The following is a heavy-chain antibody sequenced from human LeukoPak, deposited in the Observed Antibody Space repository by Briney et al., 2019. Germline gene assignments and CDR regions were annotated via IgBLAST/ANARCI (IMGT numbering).Heavy chain of an antibody. CDR2: FNPNSGGT. D-gene: IGHD6-13*01. CDR1: GYTFTGYY. CDR3: ARYEDISSWYGWSLDY. J-gene: IGHJ4*02. V-gene: IGHV1-2*02. Sequence: GASVKVSCKASGYTFTGYYMHWVRQAPGQGLEWMGWFNPNSGGTNYAQKFQGRVTMTRDTSISTAYMELSRLRSDDTAVYYFARYEDISSWYGWSLDYWGQGTLVTVSS.